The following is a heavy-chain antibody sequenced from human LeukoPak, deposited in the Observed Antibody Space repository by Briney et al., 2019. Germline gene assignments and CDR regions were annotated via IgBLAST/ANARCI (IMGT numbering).Heavy chain of an antibody. CDR1: GGSISSGSYY. CDR2: IYTSGST. D-gene: IGHD4-17*01. J-gene: IGHJ6*03. CDR3: ARRRTTVTTPVTTIIYYYYYYYMDV. V-gene: IGHV4-61*02. Sequence: SETLSLTCTVSGGSISSGSYYWSWIRQPAGKGLEWIGRIYTSGSTNYNPSLKSRVTISVDTSKNQFSLRLSSVTAADTAVYYCARRRTTVTTPVTTIIYYYYYYYMDVWGKGTTVTISS.